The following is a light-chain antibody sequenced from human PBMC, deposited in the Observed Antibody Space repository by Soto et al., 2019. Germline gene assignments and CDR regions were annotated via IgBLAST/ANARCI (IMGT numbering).Light chain of an antibody. CDR2: AAS. J-gene: IGKJ1*01. Sequence: AIQMTQSPSSLSASVGDTVTITCRASQGIRNDLGWYQQKPGKAPNLLIYAASSLQSGVPSRFSGSGSGTDFTLTISSLKPEDFATYYCLQDYNYPRTFGQGTKVDIK. V-gene: IGKV1-6*01. CDR1: QGIRND. CDR3: LQDYNYPRT.